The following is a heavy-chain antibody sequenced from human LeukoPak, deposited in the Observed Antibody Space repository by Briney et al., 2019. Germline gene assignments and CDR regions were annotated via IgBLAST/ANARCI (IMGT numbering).Heavy chain of an antibody. CDR2: IYYSGST. V-gene: IGHV4-30-4*08. CDR3: ARSGGCSSTSCLSYYFDY. D-gene: IGHD2-2*01. CDR1: GGSISSGDYY. Sequence: SETLSLTCTVSGGSISSGDYYWSWIRQPPGKGLEWIGYIYYSGSTYYNPSLKSRVTISVDTSKNQFSLKLSSVTAADTAVYYCARSGGCSSTSCLSYYFDYWGQGTLVTVSS. J-gene: IGHJ4*02.